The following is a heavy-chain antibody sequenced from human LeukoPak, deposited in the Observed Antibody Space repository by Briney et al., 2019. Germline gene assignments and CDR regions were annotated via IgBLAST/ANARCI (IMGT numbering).Heavy chain of an antibody. CDR2: MYYSGST. Sequence: SETLSLTCTVSGGSIRSYYWSWIRQPPGKGLEWIGYMYYSGSTSYNPSLKSRVTISVDTSKNQFSLKLSSVTAADTAVYYCARDRYYGSPAFDIWGQGTMVTVSS. CDR3: ARDRYYGSPAFDI. D-gene: IGHD3-10*01. J-gene: IGHJ3*02. CDR1: GGSIRSYY. V-gene: IGHV4-59*12.